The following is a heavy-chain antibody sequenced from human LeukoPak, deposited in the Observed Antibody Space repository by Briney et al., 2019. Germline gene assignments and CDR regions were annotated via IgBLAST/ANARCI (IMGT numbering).Heavy chain of an antibody. CDR2: MNPNSGNT. D-gene: IGHD2-8*02. CDR3: ASSLVGINDY. Sequence: ASVKVSCKTSGYTFTSHDIIWVRQAPAQGLQWMGWMNPNSGNTGYAQQFHGRVTMTRDTSISTAYMELRGLRSEDTAMYYCASSLVGINDYWGQGTLVIVSS. J-gene: IGHJ4*02. V-gene: IGHV1-8*01. CDR1: GYTFTSHD.